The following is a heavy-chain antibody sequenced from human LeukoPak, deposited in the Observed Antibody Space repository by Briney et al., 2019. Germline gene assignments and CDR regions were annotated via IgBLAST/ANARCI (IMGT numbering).Heavy chain of an antibody. CDR1: GGPISSYY. CDR2: IYTSGST. D-gene: IGHD6-13*01. J-gene: IGHJ4*02. V-gene: IGHV4-4*07. CDR3: AREGGQIAAAGNFDY. Sequence: PSETLSLTCTVSGGPISSYYWSWIRQPAGKGLEWIGRIYTSGSTNYNPSLKSRVTMSVDTSKNQFSLKLSSVTAADTAVYYCAREGGQIAAAGNFDYWGQGTLVTVSS.